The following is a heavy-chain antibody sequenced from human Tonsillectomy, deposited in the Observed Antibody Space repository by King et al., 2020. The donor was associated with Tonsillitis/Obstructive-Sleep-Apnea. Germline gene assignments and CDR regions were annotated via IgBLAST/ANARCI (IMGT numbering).Heavy chain of an antibody. CDR3: SREGDLDAFDI. D-gene: IGHD3-16*01. V-gene: IGHV4-59*01. CDR2: KYYSEIT. Sequence: QVQLQESGPGLVKPSETLSLTCTVSGGSISGYYWSWIRPPPGKGLEWIGYKYYSEITNYNPSLKSRVTISLDTPKNHFSLKVSTVTAADTAVYYCSREGDLDAFDIWGQGTMVTVSS. CDR1: GGSISGYY. J-gene: IGHJ3*02.